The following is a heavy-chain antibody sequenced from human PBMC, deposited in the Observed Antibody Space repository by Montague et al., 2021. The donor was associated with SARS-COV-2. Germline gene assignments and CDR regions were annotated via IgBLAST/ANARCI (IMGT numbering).Heavy chain of an antibody. Sequence: TLSLTCTVSGASISSGDYYWSWIRQPAGKGLEWIGRIYTSGGTKYNPSLNSRVTILVDTSKNQFSLNLRSVTAADTAVYYCAREVRGRIVVVIAIPYYYFDYWGQGTLVTVYS. D-gene: IGHD2-21*01. CDR3: AREVRGRIVVVIAIPYYYFDY. J-gene: IGHJ4*02. CDR1: GASISSGDYY. V-gene: IGHV4-61*02. CDR2: IYTSGGT.